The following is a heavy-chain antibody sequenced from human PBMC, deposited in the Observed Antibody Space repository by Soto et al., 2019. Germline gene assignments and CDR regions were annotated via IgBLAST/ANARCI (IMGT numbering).Heavy chain of an antibody. CDR3: ARVWGGAFDF. Sequence: SETLSLTCTVSDGSISSYYWSWIRQPPGKGLEWIGYIYYSGSTNYNPSIKSRVTKSVDTSKNQFSLKLSSVTSADTAVYYCARVWGGAFDFWGQGTMVTVSS. V-gene: IGHV4-59*01. CDR1: DGSISSYY. J-gene: IGHJ3*01. D-gene: IGHD3-10*01. CDR2: IYYSGST.